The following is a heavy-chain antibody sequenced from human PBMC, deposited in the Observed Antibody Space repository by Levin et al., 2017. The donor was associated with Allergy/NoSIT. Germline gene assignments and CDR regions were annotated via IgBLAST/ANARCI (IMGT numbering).Heavy chain of an antibody. J-gene: IGHJ5*02. V-gene: IGHV3-11*01. CDR2: ISSSGTTI. CDR1: GFSFSDYY. D-gene: IGHD6-13*01. CDR3: ARSSAGNWFDP. Sequence: GESLKISCAASGFSFSDYYMSWIRQAPGRGLECVSYISSSGTTIYYADSVKGRFTISRDNAKNSLYLQMNSLSAEDTAMYYCARSSAGNWFDPWGQGTLVTVSS.